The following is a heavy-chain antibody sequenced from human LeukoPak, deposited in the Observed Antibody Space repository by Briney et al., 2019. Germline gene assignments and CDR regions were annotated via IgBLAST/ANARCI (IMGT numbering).Heavy chain of an antibody. V-gene: IGHV1-8*01. Sequence: ASVKDSCKASGYTFTSYDINWVRQATGQGLEWMGWMNPNSGNTGYAQKFQGRVTMTRNTSISTAYMELSSLRSEDTAVYYCARDLRGYSYYYYYYGMDVWGQGTTVTVSS. D-gene: IGHD5-18*01. CDR3: ARDLRGYSYYYYYYGMDV. J-gene: IGHJ6*02. CDR2: MNPNSGNT. CDR1: GYTFTSYD.